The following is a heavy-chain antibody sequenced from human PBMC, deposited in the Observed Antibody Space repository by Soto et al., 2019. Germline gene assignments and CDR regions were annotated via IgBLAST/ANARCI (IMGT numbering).Heavy chain of an antibody. CDR2: IYYSGST. D-gene: IGHD2-2*01. V-gene: IGHV4-59*12. CDR1: GGSISSYY. Sequence: PSETLSLTCTVSGGSISSYYWSWIRQPPGKGLEWIGYIYYSGSTNYNPSLKSRVTISVDTSKNQFSLGLTSVTAADTAVYYCAGGPRGVPNWFDPWGQGTLVTVSS. CDR3: AGGPRGVPNWFDP. J-gene: IGHJ5*02.